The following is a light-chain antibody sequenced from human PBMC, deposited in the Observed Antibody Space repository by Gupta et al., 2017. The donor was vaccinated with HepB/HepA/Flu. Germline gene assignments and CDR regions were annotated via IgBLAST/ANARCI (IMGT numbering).Light chain of an antibody. CDR1: TAAVTSGYF. V-gene: IGLV7-43*01. CDR2: STS. J-gene: IGLJ3*02. CDR3: VLPYGSARWV. Sequence: TVVPKAPSLPVSPGGAVTLTCESSTAAVTSGYFPSWFQQKPGQAPRVLIYSTSNHPSWTPARFSGSLLGGKAALTLSGLQPEDEADYYCVLPYGSARWVFGGGTKLTVL.